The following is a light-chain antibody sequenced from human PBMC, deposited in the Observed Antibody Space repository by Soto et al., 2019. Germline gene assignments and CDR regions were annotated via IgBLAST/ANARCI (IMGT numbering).Light chain of an antibody. CDR2: AVD. V-gene: IGLV2-14*01. CDR3: SSYTRSSIWV. Sequence: QSVLTQPASVSGSPGESITISCSGTTSDVGGHNFVSWFQQHPGKAPKMMIYAVDQRPSGVSIRFSGSKSGNTASLTISGLQTEDEADYYCSSYTRSSIWVFGGGTKVTVL. J-gene: IGLJ3*02. CDR1: TSDVGGHNF.